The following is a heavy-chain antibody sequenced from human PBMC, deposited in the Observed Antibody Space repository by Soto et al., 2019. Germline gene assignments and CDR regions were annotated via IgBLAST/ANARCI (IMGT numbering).Heavy chain of an antibody. D-gene: IGHD5-12*01. Sequence: SETLSLTCAVYCGSFSGYYWSWIRQPPGKGLEWIGEINHSGSTNYNPSLKSRVTISVDTSKNQFSLKLSSVTAADTAVYYCARGSIVATNSGRRYYFDYWGQGTLVTVSS. J-gene: IGHJ4*02. CDR2: INHSGST. V-gene: IGHV4-34*01. CDR1: CGSFSGYY. CDR3: ARGSIVATNSGRRYYFDY.